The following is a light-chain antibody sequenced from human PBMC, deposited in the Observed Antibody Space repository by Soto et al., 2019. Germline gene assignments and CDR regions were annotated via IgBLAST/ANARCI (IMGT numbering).Light chain of an antibody. CDR2: LNSDGSH. Sequence: QLVLTQSPSASASLGASVKLTCTLSSGHSSYAIAWHQQQPEKGPRYLMKLNSDGSHSKGDGIPDRFSGSSSGAERYLTISSLQSEDEADYYCQTWGTGIVVFGGGTKRPS. CDR1: SGHSSYA. J-gene: IGLJ2*01. V-gene: IGLV4-69*01. CDR3: QTWGTGIVV.